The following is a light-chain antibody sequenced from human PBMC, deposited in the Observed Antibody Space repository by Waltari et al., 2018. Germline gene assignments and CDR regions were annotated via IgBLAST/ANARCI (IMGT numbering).Light chain of an antibody. CDR1: QSIYDT. J-gene: IGKJ5*01. CDR2: RAS. Sequence: EAVMTQSPATLSVSPGERATLPCRASQSIYDTLAWYQHKPRQAPRLLIYRASTTATRIPARFRGRGSGTDFTLTLSSLQSGDSAVYYCQQYKSWPPIILGQGTRLEIK. V-gene: IGKV3-15*01. CDR3: QQYKSWPPII.